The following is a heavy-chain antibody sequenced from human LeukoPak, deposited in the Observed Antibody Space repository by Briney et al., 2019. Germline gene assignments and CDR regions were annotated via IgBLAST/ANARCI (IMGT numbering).Heavy chain of an antibody. CDR2: IHSTSGSI. Sequence: GESLRVSCAASGFAFSNYHMNWVRQAPGKGLEWLSYIHSTSGSIHYADSVKGRFTISRDNAKSSLYLQMNSLRAEDTAVYYCSRVVQDVTGADYWGQGALVIVSS. V-gene: IGHV3-48*01. D-gene: IGHD2-21*02. J-gene: IGHJ4*02. CDR3: SRVVQDVTGADY. CDR1: GFAFSNYH.